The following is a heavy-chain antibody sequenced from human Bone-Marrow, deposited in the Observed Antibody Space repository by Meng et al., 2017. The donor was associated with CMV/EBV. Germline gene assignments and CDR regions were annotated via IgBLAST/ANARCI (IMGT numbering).Heavy chain of an antibody. D-gene: IGHD3-22*01. CDR2: ISGSGGST. Sequence: YALRWVRQAPGKGLEWVSAISGSGGSTYYADSVKGRFTISRDNSKNTLYLQMNSLRAEDTAVYYCAKPQFYYYDSSGYYYVGPFDPWGQGTLVTVSS. CDR3: AKPQFYYYDSSGYYYVGPFDP. J-gene: IGHJ5*02. V-gene: IGHV3-23*01. CDR1: YA.